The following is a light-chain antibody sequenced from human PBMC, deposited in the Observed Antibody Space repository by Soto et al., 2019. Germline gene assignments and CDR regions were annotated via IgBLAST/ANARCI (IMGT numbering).Light chain of an antibody. CDR1: QGISSY. V-gene: IGKV1-9*01. J-gene: IGKJ5*01. Sequence: IQLTQSPSSLSASVGDRVTITCRASQGISSYLAWYQQKPGKAPKLLIYGASTLEGGVPFRFSGSGSGTDFPLITSSVHPENFATNYCQQLNPSPSTFGQGTRLE. CDR3: QQLNPSPST. CDR2: GAS.